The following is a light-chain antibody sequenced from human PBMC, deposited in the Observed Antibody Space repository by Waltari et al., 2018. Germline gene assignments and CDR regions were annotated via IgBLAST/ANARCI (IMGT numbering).Light chain of an antibody. Sequence: DVDMTQSPSYLSASIGDRITITCLASQSIIHYLNWYQQKQGTAPRLLITGASSLRGGVPSRFSGSGSGTDFSLTISSLQPEDFATYYCQQTFSSPYTFGQGTKLDI. CDR2: GAS. CDR3: QQTFSSPYT. CDR1: QSIIHY. J-gene: IGKJ2*01. V-gene: IGKV1-39*01.